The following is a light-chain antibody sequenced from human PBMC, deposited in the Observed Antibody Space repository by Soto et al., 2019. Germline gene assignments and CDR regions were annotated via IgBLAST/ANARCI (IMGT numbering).Light chain of an antibody. CDR1: QNISTY. CDR3: QQSYITLIFT. Sequence: DIQMTQSPSSLSASVGDRVTITCRASQNISTYLNWYQQKPGKGPRLLIYATSRLQGGVPSRFSGSGSGTDFTLTISSLQAEDFATYYCQQSYITLIFTFGPGTKVDIK. J-gene: IGKJ3*01. CDR2: ATS. V-gene: IGKV1-39*01.